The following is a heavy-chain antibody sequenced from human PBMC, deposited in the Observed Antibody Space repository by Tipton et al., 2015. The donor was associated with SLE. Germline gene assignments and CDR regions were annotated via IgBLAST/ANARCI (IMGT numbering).Heavy chain of an antibody. Sequence: GLVKPSETLSLTCAVSGYSISSGHYWGWIWQTPGEGLEWLGSIYYSGSTYYNPSLKSRFTISVDTSKNHFSLKLSSVTAADTAVYYCARHGDYYDSSGYSYWGQGTLVTVSS. V-gene: IGHV4-38-2*01. CDR3: ARHGDYYDSSGYSY. J-gene: IGHJ4*02. D-gene: IGHD3-22*01. CDR2: IYYSGST. CDR1: GYSISSGHY.